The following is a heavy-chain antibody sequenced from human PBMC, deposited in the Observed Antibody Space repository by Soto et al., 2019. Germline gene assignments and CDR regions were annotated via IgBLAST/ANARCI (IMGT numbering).Heavy chain of an antibody. CDR3: ARDSSGWHPVRPDY. CDR2: ISAYNGNA. D-gene: IGHD6-19*01. J-gene: IGHJ4*01. Sequence: ASVKVSCKASGYTFTSYGISWVRQAPGQGLEWMGWISAYNGNANYAQKLQGRVTMTTDTSTSTAYMELRSLRSDDTAVYYCARDSSGWHPVRPDYWGHGTLVTVSS. V-gene: IGHV1-18*01. CDR1: GYTFTSYG.